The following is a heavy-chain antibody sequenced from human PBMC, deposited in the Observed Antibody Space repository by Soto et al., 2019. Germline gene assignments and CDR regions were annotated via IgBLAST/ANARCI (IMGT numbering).Heavy chain of an antibody. D-gene: IGHD3-10*01. CDR3: ATLGAITMVRGAPRGHDY. CDR2: IYYSGST. J-gene: IGHJ4*02. V-gene: IGHV4-39*01. CDR1: SGSISSSSYY. Sequence: PSETLSLTCTVSSGSISSSSYYWGWIRQPPGKGLEWIGSIYYSGSTYYNPSLKNRVTISLDTSKNQFSLKLSSVTAADTAVFYCATLGAITMVRGAPRGHDYWGQGTLVTVSS.